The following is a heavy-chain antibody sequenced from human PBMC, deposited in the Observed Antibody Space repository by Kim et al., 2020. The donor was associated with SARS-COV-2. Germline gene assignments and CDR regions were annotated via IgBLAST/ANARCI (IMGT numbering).Heavy chain of an antibody. Sequence: ADSVEGRFTISKDKAKNSLYLQMNSLRAEDTALYYCAKDMRSGTTYSFDYWGQGTLVTVSS. D-gene: IGHD2-2*01. V-gene: IGHV3-9*01. J-gene: IGHJ4*02. CDR3: AKDMRSGTTYSFDY.